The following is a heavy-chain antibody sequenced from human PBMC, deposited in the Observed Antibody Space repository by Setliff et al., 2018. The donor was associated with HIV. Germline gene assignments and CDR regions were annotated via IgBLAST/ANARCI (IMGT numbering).Heavy chain of an antibody. CDR2: IYTSGST. CDR3: ARIIMPRGGAFDI. V-gene: IGHV4-61*02. J-gene: IGHJ3*02. D-gene: IGHD3-10*01. CDR1: GGSISSGSYY. Sequence: PSETLSLTCTVSGGSISSGSYYWSWIRQPAGKGLQWIGRIYTSGSTNYNPSLKSRVTISVDTSKNQFSLKLNSVTAADTAVYYCARIIMPRGGAFDIWGQGTMLTVSS.